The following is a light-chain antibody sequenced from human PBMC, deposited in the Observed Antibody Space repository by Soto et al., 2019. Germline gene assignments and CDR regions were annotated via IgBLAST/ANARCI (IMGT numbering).Light chain of an antibody. J-gene: IGLJ1*01. CDR1: SSKIAAGYD. CDR2: GNS. Sequence: QSVLTQPPPVSGPPGQRVTISCPGRSSKIAAGYDVHWYQQLPGTAPKLLIYGNSNRPSGVPDRFSGSKSGTSASLAITGLQAEDEADYYCQSYDSSLSGSYVFGTGTKVTVL. CDR3: QSYDSSLSGSYV. V-gene: IGLV1-40*01.